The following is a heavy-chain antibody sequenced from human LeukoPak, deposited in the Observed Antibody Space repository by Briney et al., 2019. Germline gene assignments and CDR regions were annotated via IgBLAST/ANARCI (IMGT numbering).Heavy chain of an antibody. CDR3: ARGELGYCSGGSCAIDY. J-gene: IGHJ4*02. CDR2: IYHSGST. D-gene: IGHD2-15*01. CDR1: GGSISSGGYY. V-gene: IGHV4-30-2*01. Sequence: SETLSLTCTVSGGSISSGGYYWSCIRQPPGKGLECIGCIYHSGSTYYNPSLKSRVTISVDRSKHQFSLKLSSVTAADTAVYYCARGELGYCSGGSCAIDYWGQGTLVTVSS.